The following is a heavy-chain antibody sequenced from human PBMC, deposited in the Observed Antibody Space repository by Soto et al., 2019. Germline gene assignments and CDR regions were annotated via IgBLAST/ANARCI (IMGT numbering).Heavy chain of an antibody. J-gene: IGHJ5*02. CDR1: GYTFTSYA. CDR2: INAGNGNT. V-gene: IGHV1-3*01. Sequence: ASVKVSCKASGYTFTSYAMHWGRQAPGQRLEWMGWINAGNGNTKYSQKFQGRVTITRDTSASTAYMELSSLRSEDTAVYYCARVADAVVVIASTPQVGWFDPWGQGTLVTVSS. CDR3: ARVADAVVVIASTPQVGWFDP. D-gene: IGHD2-21*01.